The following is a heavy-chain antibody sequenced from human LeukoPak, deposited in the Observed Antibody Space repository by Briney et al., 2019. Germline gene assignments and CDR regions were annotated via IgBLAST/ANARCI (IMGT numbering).Heavy chain of an antibody. Sequence: GGSLRLSCAASGFTVSSVYMTWVRQAPGKGLEWDSVIYSGGNTYYTDSVKGRFTISRDNSKNTLYLQMNGLRVDDTAVYYCASNGGNSGSFLQLDYWGQGTLLTVSS. J-gene: IGHJ4*02. D-gene: IGHD1-26*01. CDR3: ASNGGNSGSFLQLDY. V-gene: IGHV3-66*02. CDR2: IYSGGNT. CDR1: GFTVSSVY.